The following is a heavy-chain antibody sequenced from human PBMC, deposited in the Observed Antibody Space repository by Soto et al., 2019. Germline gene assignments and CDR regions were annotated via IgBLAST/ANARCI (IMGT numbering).Heavy chain of an antibody. J-gene: IGHJ4*02. CDR3: ARVPDCGGDCYPSYLDS. CDR1: GGSISSGGYS. V-gene: IGHV4-30-2*01. D-gene: IGHD2-21*02. CDR2: IYHSGST. Sequence: QLQLQESGSGLVKPSQTLSLTCAVSGGSISSGGYSWSWIRQPPGKGLEWIGYIYHSGSTYYNPSLKSRVSISLARSKNQVSLKLSSVTAADTAVYYCARVPDCGGDCYPSYLDSWGQGTLVTVAS.